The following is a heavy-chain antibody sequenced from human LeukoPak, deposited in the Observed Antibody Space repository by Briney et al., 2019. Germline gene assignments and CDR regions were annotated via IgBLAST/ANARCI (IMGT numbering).Heavy chain of an antibody. CDR2: IKQDGSEK. Sequence: GGSLRLSCAASGFTFGSYWMSWVRQAPGKGLEWVANIKQDGSEKYYVDSVKGRFTISRDNAKNSLYLQMNSLRAEDTAVYYCASNDEALGVTTGWGQGTLVTVSS. D-gene: IGHD4-11*01. J-gene: IGHJ4*02. V-gene: IGHV3-7*03. CDR1: GFTFGSYW. CDR3: ASNDEALGVTTG.